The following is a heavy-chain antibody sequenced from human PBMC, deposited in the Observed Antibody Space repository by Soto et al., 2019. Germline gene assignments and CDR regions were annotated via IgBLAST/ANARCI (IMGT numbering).Heavy chain of an antibody. CDR2: IYYSGST. J-gene: IGHJ4*02. Sequence: PSETLSLTCTVSGGSISSGDYYWSWIRQPPGKGLEWIGYIYYSGSTYYNPSLKSRVTISVDTSKNQFSLKLSSVTAADTAVYYCARRSPHYVWGSYRPDVGFDYWGQGTLVTVSS. D-gene: IGHD3-16*02. V-gene: IGHV4-30-4*01. CDR3: ARRSPHYVWGSYRPDVGFDY. CDR1: GGSISSGDYY.